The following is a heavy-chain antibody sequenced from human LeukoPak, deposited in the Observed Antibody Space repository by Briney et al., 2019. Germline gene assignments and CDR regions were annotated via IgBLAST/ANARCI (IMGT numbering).Heavy chain of an antibody. CDR1: EFTFSSYG. J-gene: IGHJ4*02. CDR2: IRYDGNNK. Sequence: GGSLRLSCAASEFTFSSYGMHWVRQAPGKGLEWVAFIRYDGNNKYYADSVKGRFTISRDNSKNTLYLQMNSLRAEDTAVYYCAKGDCSSTSCYPYNDTDFDYWGQGTLVTVSS. D-gene: IGHD2-2*01. V-gene: IGHV3-30*02. CDR3: AKGDCSSTSCYPYNDTDFDY.